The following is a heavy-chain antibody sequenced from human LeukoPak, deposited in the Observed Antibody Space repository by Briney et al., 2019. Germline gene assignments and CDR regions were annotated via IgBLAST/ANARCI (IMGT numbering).Heavy chain of an antibody. Sequence: ASVKVSCKASGYTFTSYDINWVRQATGQGLEWMGWMNPNSGNTGYAQKFQGRVTMTRNTSISTAYMELSSLRAEDTAVYYCARADYGDYVYRYFDYWGQGTLVTVSS. V-gene: IGHV1-8*01. J-gene: IGHJ4*02. CDR3: ARADYGDYVYRYFDY. D-gene: IGHD4-17*01. CDR1: GYTFTSYD. CDR2: MNPNSGNT.